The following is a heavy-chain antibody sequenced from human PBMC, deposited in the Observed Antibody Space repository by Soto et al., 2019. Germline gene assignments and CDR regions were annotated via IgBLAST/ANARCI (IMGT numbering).Heavy chain of an antibody. V-gene: IGHV4-39*01. Sequence: ETLPLTYTVSGGSITNTSYYWGWIRQPPGKGLEWMGSIYYSGTTYNNPSLKSRVTISIDTSNNQFSMKLSSVTAADTAVYYCESDRLKKYGEGHLYYFYLCGQGSLVTGSA. CDR2: IYYSGTT. CDR3: ESDRLKKYGEGHLYYFYL. J-gene: IGHJ4*02. CDR1: GGSITNTSYY. D-gene: IGHD2-8*01.